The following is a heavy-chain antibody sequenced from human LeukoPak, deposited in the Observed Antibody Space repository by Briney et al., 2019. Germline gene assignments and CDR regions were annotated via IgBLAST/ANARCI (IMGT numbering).Heavy chain of an antibody. Sequence: GGSLRLSCAASGFTFSSYSMNWVRQAPGKGLEWVSYISSSRSTIYYADSVKGRFTISRDNAKNSLYLQMNSLRAEDTAVYYCARRAGRRYYFDYWGQGTLVTVSS. CDR3: ARRAGRRYYFDY. V-gene: IGHV3-48*01. CDR1: GFTFSSYS. J-gene: IGHJ4*02. CDR2: ISSSRSTI.